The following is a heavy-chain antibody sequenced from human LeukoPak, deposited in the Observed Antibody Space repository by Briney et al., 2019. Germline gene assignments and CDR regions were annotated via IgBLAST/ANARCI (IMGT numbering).Heavy chain of an antibody. Sequence: SETLSLTCTVSGGSISSGSYYWSWIRQPAGKGLEWIGRIYTSGSTNYNPSLKSRVTISVDTSKNQFSLKLSSVTAADTAVYYCARNQWELPFDYWGQGTLVIVSP. CDR3: ARNQWELPFDY. V-gene: IGHV4-61*02. D-gene: IGHD1-26*01. CDR1: GGSISSGSYY. CDR2: IYTSGST. J-gene: IGHJ4*02.